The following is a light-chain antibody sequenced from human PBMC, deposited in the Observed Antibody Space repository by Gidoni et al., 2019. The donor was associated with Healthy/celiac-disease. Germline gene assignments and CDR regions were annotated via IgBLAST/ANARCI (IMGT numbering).Light chain of an antibody. CDR2: EAS. Sequence: ETVLTQSPATLSLSPGERATLSCRACQSVSIYVAWYQQKPAQAPMLLIYEASNRATGIPARFSGGGSGTDFTLTISSLEPEDFAVYYCQQRGNWPQITFGQGTRLEIK. J-gene: IGKJ5*01. CDR1: QSVSIY. V-gene: IGKV3-11*01. CDR3: QQRGNWPQIT.